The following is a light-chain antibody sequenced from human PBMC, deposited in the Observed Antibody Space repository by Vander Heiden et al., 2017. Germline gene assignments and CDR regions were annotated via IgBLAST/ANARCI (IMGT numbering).Light chain of an antibody. J-gene: IGLJ2*01. CDR2: MSS. CDR1: RSNIATNY. CDR3: ASWDESLSGVV. Sequence: SVLTQPPSASGTPGQRVSISCSGSRSNIATNYVYWYQQHPGPAPKLLIYMSSQRPSGVPDRFSGSKSGTSASLAISGLRSEDEADYYCASWDESLSGVVFGGGTKLTVL. V-gene: IGLV1-47*01.